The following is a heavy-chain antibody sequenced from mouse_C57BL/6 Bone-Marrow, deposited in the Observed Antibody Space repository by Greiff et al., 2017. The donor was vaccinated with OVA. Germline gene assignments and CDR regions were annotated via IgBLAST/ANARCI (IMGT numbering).Heavy chain of an antibody. CDR3: VTTVVAPFDY. J-gene: IGHJ2*01. V-gene: IGHV1-81*01. Sequence: QVHVKQSGAELARPGASVKLSCKASGYTFTSYGISWVKQRPGQGLEWIGEIYPRSGNTYYNEKFKGKATLTADKSSSTAYMELRSLTSEDSAVYFCVTTVVAPFDYWGQGTTLTVSS. D-gene: IGHD1-1*01. CDR2: IYPRSGNT. CDR1: GYTFTSYG.